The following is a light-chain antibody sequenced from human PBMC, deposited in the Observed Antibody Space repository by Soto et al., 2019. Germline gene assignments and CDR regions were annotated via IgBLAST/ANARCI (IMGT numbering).Light chain of an antibody. V-gene: IGLV2-8*01. CDR3: SSYAGSNTWV. Sequence: QSALTQPPPASGSPGQSVTISCTGTSSDVGGYNYVSWYQQHPGKAPKLMIYEVSKRPSGVPDRFSGSKSGNTASLTVSGLQAEDEADYYCSSYAGSNTWVFGGGTKLTVL. CDR1: SSDVGGYNY. J-gene: IGLJ3*02. CDR2: EVS.